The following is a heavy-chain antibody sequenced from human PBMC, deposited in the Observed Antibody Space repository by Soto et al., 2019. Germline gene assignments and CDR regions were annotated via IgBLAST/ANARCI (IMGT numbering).Heavy chain of an antibody. CDR1: GGTFSSYA. CDR2: IIPIFGTA. D-gene: IGHD2-15*01. CDR3: ASPGGQRDGAFDI. Sequence: QVQLVQSGAEVKKPGSSVKVSCKASGGTFSSYAISWVRQAPGQGLEWMGGIIPIFGTANYAQKFQGRVTITADESTSTAHMELSRLSSEDTAVYYCASPGGQRDGAFDIWGQGTMVTVSS. J-gene: IGHJ3*02. V-gene: IGHV1-69*01.